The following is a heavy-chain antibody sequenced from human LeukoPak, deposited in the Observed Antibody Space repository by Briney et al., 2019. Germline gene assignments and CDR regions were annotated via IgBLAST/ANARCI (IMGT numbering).Heavy chain of an antibody. CDR1: GGSISSSSYY. V-gene: IGHV4-39*07. J-gene: IGHJ6*03. D-gene: IGHD6-13*01. Sequence: SETLSLTCTVSGGSISSSSYYWGWIRQPPGKGLEWIGSIYYSGSTYYNPSLKSRVTISVDTSKNQFSLKLSSVTAADTAVYYCGRPREDVADDYYYYYMDVWGKGTTVTVSS. CDR3: GRPREDVADDYYYYYMDV. CDR2: IYYSGST.